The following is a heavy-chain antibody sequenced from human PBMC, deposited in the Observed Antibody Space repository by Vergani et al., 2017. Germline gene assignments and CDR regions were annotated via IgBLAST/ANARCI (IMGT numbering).Heavy chain of an antibody. V-gene: IGHV4-39*07. CDR2: IYYSGST. CDR3: ARCGFFRFDP. J-gene: IGHJ5*02. CDR1: GGSISSYY. D-gene: IGHD2-15*01. Sequence: QLQLQESGPGLVKPSETLSLTCTVSGGSISSYYWSWIRQPPGKGLEWIGSIYYSGSTYYNPSLKSRVTISVDTSKNQFSLKLSSVTAADTAVYYCARCGFFRFDPWGQGTLVTVSS.